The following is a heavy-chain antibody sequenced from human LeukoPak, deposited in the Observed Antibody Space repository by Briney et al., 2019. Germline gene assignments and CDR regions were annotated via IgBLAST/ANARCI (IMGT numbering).Heavy chain of an antibody. CDR2: INGAGSGT. Sequence: GGSLRLSCAASGFTFGTYAMTWVRQAPGKGLEWVSSINGAGSGTNYADSVQGRFTVSRDNSKNTLYLQMNSLRADDTAIYYCAKDEYYISGSESFDYWGQGALVTVSS. D-gene: IGHD3-10*01. J-gene: IGHJ4*02. CDR1: GFTFGTYA. CDR3: AKDEYYISGSESFDY. V-gene: IGHV3-23*01.